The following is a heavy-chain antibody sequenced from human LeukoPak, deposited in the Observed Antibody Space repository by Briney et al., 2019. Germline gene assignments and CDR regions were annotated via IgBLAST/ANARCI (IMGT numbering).Heavy chain of an antibody. V-gene: IGHV3-30*04. J-gene: IGHJ4*02. CDR2: ISYDGSNK. Sequence: PGRSLRLSCAASGFTFSSYAMHWVRQAPGKGLEWVAVISYDGSNKYYADSVKGRFTISRDNSKNTLYLQMNSLRAEDTAVYYCARGRIRGEDYWGQGTLVTVSS. CDR1: GFTFSSYA. D-gene: IGHD3-10*01. CDR3: ARGRIRGEDY.